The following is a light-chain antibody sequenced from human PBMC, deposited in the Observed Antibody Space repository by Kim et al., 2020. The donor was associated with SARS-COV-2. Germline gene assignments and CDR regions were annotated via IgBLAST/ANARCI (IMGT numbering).Light chain of an antibody. CDR3: CSFIDTSTYV. CDR2: DVT. CDR1: SSDVGGYNY. Sequence: QSALTQPASVSGSPGQSITISCTGTSSDVGGYNYVSWYQQHPGEVPKLIIYDVTKRPSGVSNRFSGSKSGNTASLTISGLQTDDEADYYCCSFIDTSTYVFGTGTKVTVL. J-gene: IGLJ1*01. V-gene: IGLV2-14*03.